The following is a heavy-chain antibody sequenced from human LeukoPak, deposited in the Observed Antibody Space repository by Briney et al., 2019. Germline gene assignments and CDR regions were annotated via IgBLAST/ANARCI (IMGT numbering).Heavy chain of an antibody. CDR1: GFRFSSYT. Sequence: GGSLTLSCAASGFRFSSYTMIWPRQAPGKALEWVSSISGSSSYIYYAESVKGRFTISRDNAMNSLYLQMNSLRVEDTAVYYCARDLASTDLNWGQGTLVTVSS. CDR3: ARDLASTDLN. J-gene: IGHJ4*02. V-gene: IGHV3-21*01. CDR2: ISGSSSYI. D-gene: IGHD6-13*01.